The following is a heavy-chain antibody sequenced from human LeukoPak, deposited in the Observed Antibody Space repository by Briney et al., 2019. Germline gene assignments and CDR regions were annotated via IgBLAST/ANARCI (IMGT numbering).Heavy chain of an antibody. D-gene: IGHD2-2*01. CDR1: GFTFSSYW. CDR3: AKGTAAVDY. CDR2: ISGSGGGT. V-gene: IGHV3-23*01. J-gene: IGHJ4*02. Sequence: GGSLRLSCAASGFTFSSYWMSWVRQAPGKGLEWVSSISGSGGGTYYADSVKGRFIISRDNSKNTLYLQMNGLRADDTAVYYCAKGTAAVDYWGQGALVTVSS.